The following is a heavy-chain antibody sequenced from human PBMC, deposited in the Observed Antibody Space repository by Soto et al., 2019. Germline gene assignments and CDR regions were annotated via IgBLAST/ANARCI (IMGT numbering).Heavy chain of an antibody. V-gene: IGHV3-30*18. Sequence: PGGSLRLSCAASGFPFSSYGVRWVRQAPGKGLEWVAVISYDGSHKYYADSVKGRFTISRDNSKTSLYLQMNSLRAADPAVYYCAKNETAMVPPFDYWGQGTQVTVSS. CDR3: AKNETAMVPPFDY. CDR1: GFPFSSYG. D-gene: IGHD5-18*01. CDR2: ISYDGSHK. J-gene: IGHJ4*02.